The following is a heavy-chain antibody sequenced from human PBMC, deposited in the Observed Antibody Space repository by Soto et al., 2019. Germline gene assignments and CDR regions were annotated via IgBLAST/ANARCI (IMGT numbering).Heavy chain of an antibody. CDR3: AREPPETPPDY. J-gene: IGHJ4*02. CDR2: ISAKNGNT. Sequence: ASVKVSCKTSGYTFSDYGISWVRQAPGQGLEWMGWISAKNGNTNFAQKFRGRVTMITDTSTNTVYMKLRNLRLDDTAVYYCAREPPETPPDYWGQGTLVTVSS. CDR1: GYTFSDYG. V-gene: IGHV1-18*01.